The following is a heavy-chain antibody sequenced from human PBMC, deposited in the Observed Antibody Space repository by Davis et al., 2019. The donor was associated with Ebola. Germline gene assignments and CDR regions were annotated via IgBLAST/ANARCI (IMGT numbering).Heavy chain of an antibody. CDR1: GGSISSYY. D-gene: IGHD1-7*01. CDR2: VYYSGST. Sequence: PSETLSLTCTVSGGSISSYYWSWIRQPPGKGLEWIGYVYYSGSTNYNPSLKSRVTISVDTSKNQFSLKLTSVTAADTAVYYCARGSDWNWGGYYFDYWGQGTLVTVSS. J-gene: IGHJ4*02. CDR3: ARGSDWNWGGYYFDY. V-gene: IGHV4-59*01.